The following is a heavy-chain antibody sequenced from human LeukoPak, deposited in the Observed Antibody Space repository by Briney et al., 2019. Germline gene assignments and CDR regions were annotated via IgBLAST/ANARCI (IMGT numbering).Heavy chain of an antibody. Sequence: GESLKISCKTSGYTFTSYYMHWVRQAPGQGLEWMGIINPSGGSTSYAQKFQGRVTMTRDTSTSTVYMELSSLRSEDTAVYYCARDGEYQLLSYNWFDPWGQGTLVTVSS. CDR3: ARDGEYQLLSYNWFDP. CDR2: INPSGGST. CDR1: GYTFTSYY. D-gene: IGHD2-2*01. V-gene: IGHV1-46*01. J-gene: IGHJ5*02.